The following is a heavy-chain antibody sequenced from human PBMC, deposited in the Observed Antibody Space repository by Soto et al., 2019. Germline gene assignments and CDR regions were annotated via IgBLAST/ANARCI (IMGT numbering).Heavy chain of an antibody. CDR3: TREKN. CDR2: IKQDGSEK. CDR1: EFTCSTCW. J-gene: IGHJ4*02. Sequence: ELQLVESGGDLVQPGGSLRLSCAVAEFTCSTCWMGWVRQSPGKGPEWVANIKQDGSEKFYLDSVKGRFTISRDNAKKSLYLQMNSMRAEDTAVYYCTREKNWGQGTLVTVSS. V-gene: IGHV3-7*05.